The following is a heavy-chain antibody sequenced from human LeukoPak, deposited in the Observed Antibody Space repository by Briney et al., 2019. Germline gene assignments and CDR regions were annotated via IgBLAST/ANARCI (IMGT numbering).Heavy chain of an antibody. Sequence: SETLSLTCTVSGGSISSSSYYWGWIRQPPGKGLEWIGEINHSGSTNYNPSLKSRVTISVDRSKNQFSLKLSSVTAADTAVYYCARDRDYYYMDVWGKGTTVTVSS. J-gene: IGHJ6*03. D-gene: IGHD3-10*01. CDR3: ARDRDYYYMDV. CDR2: INHSGST. V-gene: IGHV4-39*07. CDR1: GGSISSSSYY.